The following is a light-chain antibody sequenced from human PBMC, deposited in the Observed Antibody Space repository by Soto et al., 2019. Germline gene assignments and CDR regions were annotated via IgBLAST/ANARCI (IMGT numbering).Light chain of an antibody. Sequence: EIVMTQSPATLSVSPGERATLSCRASQSIANRLAWYQQKPGQAPRLLIYGASTRATGVPARFSGSGSGTEFTLTFIRLQSEDAAVYYCQQSNNWLALTFGGGTKVEIK. CDR2: GAS. V-gene: IGKV3-15*01. J-gene: IGKJ4*01. CDR3: QQSNNWLALT. CDR1: QSIANR.